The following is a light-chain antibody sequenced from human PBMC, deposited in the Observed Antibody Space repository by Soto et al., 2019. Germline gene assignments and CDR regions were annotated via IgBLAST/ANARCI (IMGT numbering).Light chain of an antibody. V-gene: IGKV3-20*01. J-gene: IGKJ2*01. CDR2: GAS. CDR3: HHYGSSPPYT. Sequence: EIVLTQSPDTLSLSPGERATVSCRASQTVSNNYLGWYQQKPGQAPRLLLYGASTRPTGIPDRFSGSGSGTDFTLTISRLEPEDFAVYYCHHYGSSPPYTFGQGTKLDIK. CDR1: QTVSNNY.